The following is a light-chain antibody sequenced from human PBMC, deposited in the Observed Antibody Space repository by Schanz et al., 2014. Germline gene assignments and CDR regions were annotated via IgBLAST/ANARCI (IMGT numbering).Light chain of an antibody. CDR2: DVS. CDR3: SSYTSSSTLV. CDR1: SSDVGGYNY. Sequence: QSALTQPPSASGSPGQSVTISCTGTSSDVGGYNYVSWYQQNPGKAPKLMIYDVSNRPSGVSNRFSGSKSGNTASLTISGLQAEDEADYYCSSYTSSSTLVFGGGTKLTVL. J-gene: IGLJ2*01. V-gene: IGLV2-14*01.